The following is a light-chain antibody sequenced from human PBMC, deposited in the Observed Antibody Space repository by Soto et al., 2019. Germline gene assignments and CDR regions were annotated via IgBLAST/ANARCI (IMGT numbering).Light chain of an antibody. CDR3: QQRHMWPIT. CDR2: AAS. V-gene: IGKV1-39*01. J-gene: IGKJ5*01. Sequence: DIQLTQSPSSLSASVGDRVTIACRTSQSISVYLNWYQQKPGKAPKLLIYAASTLQSGVPSRFSGSGSGTDFTLTISSLEPEDSAVYYCQQRHMWPITFGQGTRLEIK. CDR1: QSISVY.